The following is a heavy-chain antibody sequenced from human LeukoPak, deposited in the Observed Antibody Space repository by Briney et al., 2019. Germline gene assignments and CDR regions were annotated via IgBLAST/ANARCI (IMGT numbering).Heavy chain of an antibody. Sequence: SETLSLTCIVSGGSISSGGSYWSWIRQHPGKGLEWIGYIYYSGTTNYNPSLKSRVAMSVDTSKNQFSLKLTSVTATDTAIYYCARAGGAPHGDYEFDFWGQGILDTVSS. CDR3: ARAGGAPHGDYEFDF. J-gene: IGHJ4*02. CDR2: IYYSGTT. D-gene: IGHD4-17*01. CDR1: GGSISSGGSY. V-gene: IGHV4-31*03.